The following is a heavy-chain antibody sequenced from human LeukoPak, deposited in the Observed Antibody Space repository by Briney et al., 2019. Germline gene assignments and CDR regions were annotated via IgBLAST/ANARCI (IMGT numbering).Heavy chain of an antibody. D-gene: IGHD3-10*01. CDR1: GFTLSSYW. J-gene: IGHJ4*02. CDR2: IKQDGSEK. CDR3: ARKDHYGSGSLPFDH. V-gene: IGHV3-7*01. Sequence: GGSLRLSCAASGFTLSSYWMSWVRQAPGKGLQWVATIKQDGSEKYYVDSVMGRLTIFRDNPKNSLYLQMNSLRAEDTAVYYCARKDHYGSGSLPFDHWGQGTLVTVSS.